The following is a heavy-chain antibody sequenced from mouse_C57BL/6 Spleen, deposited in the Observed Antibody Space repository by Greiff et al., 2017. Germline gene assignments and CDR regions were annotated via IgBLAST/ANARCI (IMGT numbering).Heavy chain of an antibody. Sequence: VQLQQSGTVLARPGASVKMSCKTSGYTFTSYWMHWVKQRPGQGLEWIGAIYPGNSDTSYNQKFKGKAKLTAVTSASTSYMELISLTNEDSAVYYCTRRGIYGYNWYFDVWGTGTTVTVSS. CDR3: TRRGIYGYNWYFDV. CDR2: IYPGNSDT. V-gene: IGHV1-5*01. D-gene: IGHD2-2*01. CDR1: GYTFTSYW. J-gene: IGHJ1*03.